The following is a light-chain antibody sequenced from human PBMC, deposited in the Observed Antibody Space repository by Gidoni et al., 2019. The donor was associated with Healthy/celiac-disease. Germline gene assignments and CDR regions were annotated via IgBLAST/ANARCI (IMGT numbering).Light chain of an antibody. Sequence: DIQRTQSPSTLSASVGDRVTIPCRASQSISSWLAWYQLKPGKAPKLLIYNASSLESGVPSRFSGSGSGTEFTLTISSLQPDDFATYYCQQYNSWRTFGQGTKVEIK. V-gene: IGKV1-5*03. CDR1: QSISSW. CDR3: QQYNSWRT. J-gene: IGKJ1*01. CDR2: NAS.